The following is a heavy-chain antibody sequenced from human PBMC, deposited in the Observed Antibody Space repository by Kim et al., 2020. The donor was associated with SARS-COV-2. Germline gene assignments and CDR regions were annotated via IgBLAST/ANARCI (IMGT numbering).Heavy chain of an antibody. V-gene: IGHV3-23*01. CDR3: ARRGSEYYMAV. Sequence: TYHAASVKGRFTHARDKSKHSRYLQMNSLSAEDTATYYCARRGSEYYMAVWGKGTTVTVSS. CDR2: T. J-gene: IGHJ6*03. D-gene: IGHD3-16*01.